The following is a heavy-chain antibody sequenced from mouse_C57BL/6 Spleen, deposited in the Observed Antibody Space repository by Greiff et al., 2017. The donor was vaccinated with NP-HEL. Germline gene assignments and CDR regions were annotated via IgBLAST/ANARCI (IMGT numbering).Heavy chain of an antibody. J-gene: IGHJ1*03. CDR2: FHPYNDDT. Sequence: QVQLQQSGAELVKPGASVKLSCKASGYTFTTYPIEWLKQNHGKSLEWIGNFHPYNDDTNYNEKFKGKATLTVEKSSSTVYLELSRFTSDDSADYCGGRGDWDRYLEVWGTGTTVTVSS. V-gene: IGHV1-47*01. D-gene: IGHD4-1*01. CDR3: GRGDWDRYLEV. CDR1: GYTFTTYP.